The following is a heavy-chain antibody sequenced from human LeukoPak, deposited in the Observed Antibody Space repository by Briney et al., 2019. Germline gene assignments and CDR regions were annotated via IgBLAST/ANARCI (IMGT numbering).Heavy chain of an antibody. D-gene: IGHD6-19*01. CDR3: ARSSIAVARYYYYYMDV. J-gene: IGHJ6*03. CDR1: GYTFTNYD. V-gene: IGHV1-8*01. CDR2: MNPHSGNT. Sequence: ASVKVSCKASGYTFTNYDINWMRQATGQGLEWMGWMNPHSGNTGYAQKFQGRVTMTRNTSVSTAYMELSSLRSEDTAVYYCARSSIAVARYYYYYMDVWGKGTTVTISS.